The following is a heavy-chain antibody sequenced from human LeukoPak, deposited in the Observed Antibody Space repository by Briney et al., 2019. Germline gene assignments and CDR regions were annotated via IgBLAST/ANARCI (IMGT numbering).Heavy chain of an antibody. CDR3: ARTQHCSSTSCPHGLDS. Sequence: SETLSLTCAVSGGSISSDGFSWSWIRQSPGKGLEYIGYLYQGGSTYYNPSLSSRVTISGDRSKNHFFLTLTSVTAADTAVYYCARTQHCSSTSCPHGLDSWGQGTLVTVSS. CDR2: LYQGGST. V-gene: IGHV4-30-2*06. J-gene: IGHJ4*02. D-gene: IGHD2-2*01. CDR1: GGSISSDGFS.